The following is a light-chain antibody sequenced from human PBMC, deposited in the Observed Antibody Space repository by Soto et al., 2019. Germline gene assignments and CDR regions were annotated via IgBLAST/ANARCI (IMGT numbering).Light chain of an antibody. V-gene: IGKV3-15*01. CDR1: QSVSSN. CDR3: QQYDNWPYT. CDR2: GAS. J-gene: IGKJ2*01. Sequence: EIVMTQSPATLSVSPGERATLSCMASQSVSSNLAWYQQKLGQAPRLLVFGASTRASGFPARFSGSGSGTEFTPTISSLQSEDVAVSYCQQYDNWPYTFGQGTKLDIK.